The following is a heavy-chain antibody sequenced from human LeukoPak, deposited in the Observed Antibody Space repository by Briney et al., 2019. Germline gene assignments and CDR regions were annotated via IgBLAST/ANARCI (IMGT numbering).Heavy chain of an antibody. CDR3: ARDPYCGGDCPFDP. CDR2: INPSGGST. CDR1: GYTFTSYY. Sequence: ASVKVSCKASGYTFTSYYMHWVRQAPGQGLEWMGIINPSGGSTSYAQKFQGRVTITADESTSTAYMELSSLRSEDTAVYYCARDPYCGGDCPFDPWGQGTLVTVSS. V-gene: IGHV1-46*01. D-gene: IGHD2-21*02. J-gene: IGHJ5*02.